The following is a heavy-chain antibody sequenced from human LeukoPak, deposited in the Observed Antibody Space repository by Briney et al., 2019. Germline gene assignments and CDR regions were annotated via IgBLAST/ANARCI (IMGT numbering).Heavy chain of an antibody. CDR2: ISGSGGST. CDR1: GFSVSSSY. V-gene: IGHV3-23*01. Sequence: GGSLRLSCAASGFSVSSSYMSWVRQAPGKGLEWVSAISGSGGSTYYADSVKGRFTISRDNSKNTLYLQMNSLRAEDTAVYYCAKDPQQGYYGSGSYYQDYWGQGTLVTVSS. J-gene: IGHJ4*02. D-gene: IGHD3-10*01. CDR3: AKDPQQGYYGSGSYYQDY.